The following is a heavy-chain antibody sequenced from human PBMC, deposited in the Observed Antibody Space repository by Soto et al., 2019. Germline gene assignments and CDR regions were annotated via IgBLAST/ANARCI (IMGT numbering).Heavy chain of an antibody. Sequence: EVQLVESGGGLVQPGGSLRLSCAASGFTFSDYGVNWVRQAPGKGLEWISYISSGSDTTYYADSVKGRFTISRDDAKNSLFLQMTSLRDEDTAVYYCARVSTTWEDDYWGQGTLVTVSS. CDR1: GFTFSDYG. CDR3: ARVSTTWEDDY. D-gene: IGHD5-12*01. CDR2: ISSGSDTT. V-gene: IGHV3-48*02. J-gene: IGHJ4*02.